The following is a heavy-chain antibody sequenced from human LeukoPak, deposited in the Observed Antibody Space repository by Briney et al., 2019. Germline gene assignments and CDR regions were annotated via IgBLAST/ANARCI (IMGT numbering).Heavy chain of an antibody. CDR2: IYYSGST. D-gene: IGHD3-9*01. Sequence: SSQTLSLTCTVSGGSISSGDYYWSWIRQPPGKGLGWIGYIYYSGSTYYNPSLKRRVTISVDTSKNQFFLKLSSVTAADTAVYYCARVEDILTGRAFDIWGQGTMVTVSS. CDR3: ARVEDILTGRAFDI. V-gene: IGHV4-30-4*01. CDR1: GGSISSGDYY. J-gene: IGHJ3*02.